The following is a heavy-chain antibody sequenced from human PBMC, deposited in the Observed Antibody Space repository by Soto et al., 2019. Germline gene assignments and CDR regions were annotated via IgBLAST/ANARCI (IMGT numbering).Heavy chain of an antibody. CDR2: ISYDGSNK. Sequence: QVQLVESGGGVVQPGRSLRLSCAASGFTFSSYAMHWVRQAPGKGLEWVAVISYDGSNKYYADSVKGRFTIPRDNSKNTLYLQMNSLRAEDTAVYYCASLLAAAVESFDYWGQGTLVTVSS. J-gene: IGHJ4*02. CDR3: ASLLAAAVESFDY. D-gene: IGHD6-13*01. V-gene: IGHV3-30-3*01. CDR1: GFTFSSYA.